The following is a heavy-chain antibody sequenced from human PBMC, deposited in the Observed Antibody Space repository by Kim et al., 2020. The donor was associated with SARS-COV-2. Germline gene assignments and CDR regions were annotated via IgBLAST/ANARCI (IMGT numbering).Heavy chain of an antibody. D-gene: IGHD3-9*01. J-gene: IGHJ4*02. CDR2: ISGSGGST. V-gene: IGHV3-23*01. Sequence: GGSLRLSCAASGFTFSSYAMSWVRQAPGKGLEWVSAISGSGGSTYYADSVKGRFTISRDNSKNTLYLQMNSLRAEDTAVYYCAKDGRDDYDILTGYYRGGDYWGQGTLVTVSS. CDR3: AKDGRDDYDILTGYYRGGDY. CDR1: GFTFSSYA.